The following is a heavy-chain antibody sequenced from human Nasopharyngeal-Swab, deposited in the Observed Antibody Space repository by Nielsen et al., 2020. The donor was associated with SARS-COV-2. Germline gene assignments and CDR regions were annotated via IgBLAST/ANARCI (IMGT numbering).Heavy chain of an antibody. CDR1: GFTGSSYA. CDR3: ARTDSGSYAAYFDY. CDR2: ISYDGGIK. J-gene: IGHJ4*02. D-gene: IGHD1-26*01. Sequence: GESLKISCVASGFTGSSYAMHWVRQAPGKGLEWVAVISYDGGIKNYADSVRGRFTISRDNSKNTLYLQMDSLRPEDTAVYYCARTDSGSYAAYFDYWGQGTLVTVSS. V-gene: IGHV3-30-3*01.